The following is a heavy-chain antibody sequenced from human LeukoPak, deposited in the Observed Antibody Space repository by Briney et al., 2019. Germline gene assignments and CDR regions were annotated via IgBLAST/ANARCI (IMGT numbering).Heavy chain of an antibody. Sequence: ASVKVSCKASGYTFTGYYMHWVRQAPGQGLEWMGRINPNSGGTNYAQKFQGRVTMTRDTSISTAYMELSRLRSDDTAVYYCVRESITMVRGPYFDYWGQGTLVTVSS. J-gene: IGHJ4*02. CDR1: GYTFTGYY. CDR3: VRESITMVRGPYFDY. CDR2: INPNSGGT. D-gene: IGHD3-10*01. V-gene: IGHV1-2*06.